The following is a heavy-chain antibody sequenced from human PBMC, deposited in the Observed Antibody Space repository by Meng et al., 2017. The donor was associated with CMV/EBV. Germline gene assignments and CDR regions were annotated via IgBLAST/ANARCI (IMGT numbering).Heavy chain of an antibody. CDR3: ARGKVATIAGGWFDP. V-gene: IGHV1-2*02. CDR2: INPINGGT. J-gene: IGHJ5*02. CDR1: GYTLTSYG. Sequence: QVELVQSGAEVKKAAAAVKVSWKASGYTLTSYGISWVRQAPGQGLEWMGWINPINGGTNYAQKFQGRVTMIRDTSISTAYMELSRLTSDDTAVYYCARGKVATIAGGWFDPWGQGTLVTVSS. D-gene: IGHD5-12*01.